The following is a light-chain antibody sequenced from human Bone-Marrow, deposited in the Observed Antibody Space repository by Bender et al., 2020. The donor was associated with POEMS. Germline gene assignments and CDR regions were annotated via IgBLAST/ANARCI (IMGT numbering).Light chain of an antibody. CDR2: DVS. CDR1: SGDVGAHTY. V-gene: IGLV2-11*01. Sequence: QSALTQPRSVSGSPGQSVTISCTGSSGDVGAHTYVSWYQQHPGKAPKFLIYDVSKRPSGVPDRFSGSKSGNTASLTISGLQADDEADYYCSSYTTSSTYVFGTGTKVTV. CDR3: SSYTTSSTYV. J-gene: IGLJ1*01.